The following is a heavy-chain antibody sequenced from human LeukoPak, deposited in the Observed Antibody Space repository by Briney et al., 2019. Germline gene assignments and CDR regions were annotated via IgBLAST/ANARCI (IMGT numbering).Heavy chain of an antibody. CDR1: GYSTSSGYY. CDR2: IYHSGST. Sequence: SETLSLTCTVSGYSTSSGYYWGWIRPPPGKGLEWIGTIYHSGSTYYNPSLKSRVTISVDTSKNQFSLKLTSVTAADTAVYYCARVRGYCSSTICYRYYFDYWGQGTLVTVSS. J-gene: IGHJ4*02. CDR3: ARVRGYCSSTICYRYYFDY. D-gene: IGHD2-2*01. V-gene: IGHV4-38-2*02.